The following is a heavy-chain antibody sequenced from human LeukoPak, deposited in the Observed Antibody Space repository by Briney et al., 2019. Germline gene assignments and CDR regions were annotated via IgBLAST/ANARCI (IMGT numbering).Heavy chain of an antibody. V-gene: IGHV1-2*02. Sequence: GASVKVSCKASGYTFTGYYMHWVRQAPGQGLEWMGWINPNSGGTNYAQKFQGRVTMTRDTSISTAYMELSRLRSDDTAVYYCARDFGAVPPVYGSGSYPHYWGQGTLVTVSS. J-gene: IGHJ4*02. CDR3: ARDFGAVPPVYGSGSYPHY. CDR2: INPNSGGT. CDR1: GYTFTGYY. D-gene: IGHD3-10*01.